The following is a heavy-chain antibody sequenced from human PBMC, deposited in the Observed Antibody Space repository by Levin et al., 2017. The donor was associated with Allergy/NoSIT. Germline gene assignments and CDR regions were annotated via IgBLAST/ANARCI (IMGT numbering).Heavy chain of an antibody. J-gene: IGHJ6*02. CDR3: ARVDVEKFFYDSSGKPYGMDV. CDR1: GGSISSSSYY. Sequence: SETLSLTCTVSGGSISSSSYYWGWIRQPPGKGLEWIASVYYSGSSYYNPSLKSRLTISVDTSKNQFSLKLRSVTAADTAVYYCARVDVEKFFYDSSGKPYGMDVWGQGTTVTVSS. D-gene: IGHD3-22*01. V-gene: IGHV4-39*07. CDR2: VYYSGSS.